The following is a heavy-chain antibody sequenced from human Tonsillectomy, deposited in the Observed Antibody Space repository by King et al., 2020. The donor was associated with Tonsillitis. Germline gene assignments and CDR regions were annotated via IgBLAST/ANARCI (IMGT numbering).Heavy chain of an antibody. Sequence: VQLVESGVEVKKPGESLRISCKGSGYYFTSYWITWVRQMPGKGLEWMGRIDPSDSYTNYSPSFQGHVTISADKSISTAYLQWSSLKASDTAMYYCARHFKSGRRYYFDYWGQGTLVTVSS. V-gene: IGHV5-10-1*03. CDR3: ARHFKSGRRYYFDY. CDR1: GYYFTSYW. CDR2: IDPSDSYT. D-gene: IGHD3-3*02. J-gene: IGHJ4*02.